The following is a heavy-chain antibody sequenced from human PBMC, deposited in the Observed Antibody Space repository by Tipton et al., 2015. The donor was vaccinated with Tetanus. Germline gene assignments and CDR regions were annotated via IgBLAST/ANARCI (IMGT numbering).Heavy chain of an antibody. CDR1: GDSISARNSY. V-gene: IGHV4-39*01. Sequence: TLSLTCTVSGDSISARNSYWGWIRQPPGKGLEWIATFYYGGITYYSPSLSGRVTVSVDSSRNQFSLKLNSLTAADTAVYHCVRQGGLVGIYFHYWGQGTLVTVSS. J-gene: IGHJ4*02. CDR2: FYYGGIT. CDR3: VRQGGLVGIYFHY. D-gene: IGHD1-26*01.